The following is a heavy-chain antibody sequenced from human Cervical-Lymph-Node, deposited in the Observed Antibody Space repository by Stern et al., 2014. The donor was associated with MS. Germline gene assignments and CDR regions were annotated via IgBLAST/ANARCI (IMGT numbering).Heavy chain of an antibody. J-gene: IGHJ4*02. CDR1: GYTFTDNY. CDR3: ARAPINHWNYPEEYLDY. V-gene: IGHV1-2*06. D-gene: IGHD1-7*01. Sequence: VQLVQSGAEVKKPGASVKVSCKASGYTFTDNYIHWVRQAPGQGLEWMGRINPDSGDTNYARNFQGRVTMTRDTSIGTAYMELNRLRSDDTAVFFCARAPINHWNYPEEYLDYWGQGTLVTVSS. CDR2: INPDSGDT.